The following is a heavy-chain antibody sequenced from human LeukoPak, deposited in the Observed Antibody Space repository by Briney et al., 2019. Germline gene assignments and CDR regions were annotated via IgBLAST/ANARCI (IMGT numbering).Heavy chain of an antibody. J-gene: IGHJ3*02. V-gene: IGHV3-23*01. D-gene: IGHD3-16*01. CDR1: GFTFSSYA. CDR2: MSGSGGST. Sequence: GGSLRLSWAASGFTFSSYAMSWVRQAPGKGLEWVSTMSGSGGSTDYADSVKGRFAFSRDNSQNTLYLQMNTLRVEDTAVYYCAKDPVNWGQDSGTFDIWGQGTMVTVSS. CDR3: AKDPVNWGQDSGTFDI.